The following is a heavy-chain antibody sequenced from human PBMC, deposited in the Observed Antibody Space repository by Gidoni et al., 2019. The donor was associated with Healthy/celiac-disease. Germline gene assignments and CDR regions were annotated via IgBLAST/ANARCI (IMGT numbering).Heavy chain of an antibody. CDR1: GYSFTSYW. J-gene: IGHJ3*02. D-gene: IGHD2-2*01. Sequence: EVQLVQSGAEVKKPGESLKISCKGSGYSFTSYWLGWVRPMPGKGLEWMGIIYPGDSDTRYSPSFQGQVTISADKSISTAYLQWSSLKASDTAMYYCARVKYPLSAQDAFDIWGQGTMVTVSS. CDR2: IYPGDSDT. CDR3: ARVKYPLSAQDAFDI. V-gene: IGHV5-51*01.